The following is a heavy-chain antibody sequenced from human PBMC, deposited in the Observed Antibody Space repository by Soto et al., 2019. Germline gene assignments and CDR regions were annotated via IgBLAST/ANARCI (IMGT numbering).Heavy chain of an antibody. CDR2: IYSGGST. CDR3: ARGRGAAAGTKGGDY. V-gene: IGHV3-53*01. D-gene: IGHD6-13*01. J-gene: IGHJ4*02. Sequence: GGSLRLSCAASGFTVSSNYMSWVRQAPGKGLEWVSVIYSGGSTYYADSVKGRFTISRDNSKNTLYLQMNSLRAEDTAEYYCARGRGAAAGTKGGDYWGQGTLVTVSS. CDR1: GFTVSSNY.